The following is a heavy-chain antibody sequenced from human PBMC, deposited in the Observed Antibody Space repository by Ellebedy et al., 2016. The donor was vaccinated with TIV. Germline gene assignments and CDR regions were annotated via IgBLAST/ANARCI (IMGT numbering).Heavy chain of an antibody. D-gene: IGHD1-14*01. CDR2: IDPSGGST. CDR3: ARDRILSSTNPLYYGMDV. J-gene: IGHJ6*02. V-gene: IGHV1-46*01. CDR1: GYIFTTYY. Sequence: AASVKVSCKASGYIFTTYYIHWVRQAPGPGLEWMGVIDPSGGSTDYAQKFQGRVTLTRDTSTSTVYIDMSSLRSEDTAVYYCARDRILSSTNPLYYGMDVWGQGTTVTVSS.